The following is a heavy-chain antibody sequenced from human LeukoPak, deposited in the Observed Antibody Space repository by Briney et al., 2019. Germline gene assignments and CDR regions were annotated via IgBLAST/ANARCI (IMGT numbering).Heavy chain of an antibody. D-gene: IGHD2-2*02. J-gene: IGHJ4*02. CDR1: GFTFSNYW. CDR2: IWYDGSNK. V-gene: IGHV3-33*08. CDR3: ARDRRQYCSSTSCYMGY. Sequence: GGSLRLSCAASGFTFSNYWMSWVRQAPGKGLEWVAVIWYDGSNKYYADSVKGRFTISRDNSKNTLYLQMNSLRAEDTAVYYCARDRRQYCSSTSCYMGYWGQGTLVTVSS.